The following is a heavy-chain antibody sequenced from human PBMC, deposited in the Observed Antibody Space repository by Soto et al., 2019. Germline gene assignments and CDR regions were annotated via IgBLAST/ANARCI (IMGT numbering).Heavy chain of an antibody. V-gene: IGHV4-34*01. J-gene: IGHJ6*02. CDR1: GGSISGYY. Sequence: SETLSLTCTVPGGSISGYYWIWMRQPPGKGLEWIGEINHSGSTNYNPSLKSRVTISVDTSKNQFSLKLSSVTAADTAVYYCAREGKGFGMDVWGQGTTVTVSS. CDR3: AREGKGFGMDV. D-gene: IGHD6-13*01. CDR2: INHSGST.